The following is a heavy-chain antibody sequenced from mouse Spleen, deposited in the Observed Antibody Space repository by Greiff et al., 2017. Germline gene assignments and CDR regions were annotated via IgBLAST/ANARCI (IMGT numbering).Heavy chain of an antibody. D-gene: IGHD2-14*01. CDR2: ISSGGSYT. CDR3: ARNYRTTGYFDY. Sequence: EVQLVESGGDLVKPGGSLKLSCAASGFTFSSYGMSWVRQTPDKRLEWVATISSGGSYTYYPDSVKGRFTISRDNAKNTLYLQMSSLKSEDTAMYYCARNYRTTGYFDYWGQGTTLTVSS. V-gene: IGHV5-6*01. CDR1: GFTFSSYG. J-gene: IGHJ2*01.